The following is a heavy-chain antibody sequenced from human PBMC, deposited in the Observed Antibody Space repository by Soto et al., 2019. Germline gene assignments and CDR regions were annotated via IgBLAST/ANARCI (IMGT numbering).Heavy chain of an antibody. J-gene: IGHJ6*02. D-gene: IGHD3-3*01. CDR2: VFHGGNS. Sequence: VQLQESGPGLVKPSGTLSLTCAVSGGSVSSDNSWTWVRQPPGKSLEWIGEVFHGGNSNSNPSLKSHVTLSVDKSTNQFTLRLNFVTAADTAVYYCARRQRFDFWSFYSYSNHGLDVWGQGTKVAVSS. CDR3: ARRQRFDFWSFYSYSNHGLDV. V-gene: IGHV4-4*02. CDR1: GGSVSSDNS.